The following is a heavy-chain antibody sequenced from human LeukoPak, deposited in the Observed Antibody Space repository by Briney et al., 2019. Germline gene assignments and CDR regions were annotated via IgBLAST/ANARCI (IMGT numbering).Heavy chain of an antibody. V-gene: IGHV3-30*18. J-gene: IGHJ4*02. CDR2: ISYDGSNK. CDR1: GFTFSSYG. D-gene: IGHD6-19*01. CDR3: AKAPQYSSGWSNFDY. Sequence: GRSLRLSCAASGFTFSSYGMHWVRQAPGKGLEWVAVISYDGSNKYYADSVKGRSTISRDNSKNTLYLQMNSLRAEDTAVYYCAKAPQYSSGWSNFDYWGQGTLVTVSS.